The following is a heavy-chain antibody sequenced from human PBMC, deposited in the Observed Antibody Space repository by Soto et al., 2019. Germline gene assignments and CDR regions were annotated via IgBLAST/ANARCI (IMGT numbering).Heavy chain of an antibody. Sequence: SETLSLTCTVSGGSISSYYWSWIRQPPGKGLEWIGYIYYSGSTNYNPSLKSRVTISVDTSKNQFSLKLSSVTAADTAVYYCAGNHSSRWYWFDPWGQGTLVTVYS. CDR3: AGNHSSRWYWFDP. CDR2: IYYSGST. D-gene: IGHD6-13*01. J-gene: IGHJ5*02. V-gene: IGHV4-59*01. CDR1: GGSISSYY.